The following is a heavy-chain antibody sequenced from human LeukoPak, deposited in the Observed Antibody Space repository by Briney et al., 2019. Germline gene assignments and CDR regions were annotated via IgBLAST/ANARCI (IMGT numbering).Heavy chain of an antibody. CDR1: GFTFDDYG. V-gene: IGHV3-20*04. CDR2: INWNGGST. Sequence: GGSLRLSCAASGFTFDDYGMRWVRQAPGKGLEWVSNINWNGGSTGYADSVRGRFTISRDNAKNSLYLQMNSLRAEDTAVYYCAKDHGYYGSGSFYFDYWGQGTLVTVSS. CDR3: AKDHGYYGSGSFYFDY. D-gene: IGHD3-10*01. J-gene: IGHJ4*02.